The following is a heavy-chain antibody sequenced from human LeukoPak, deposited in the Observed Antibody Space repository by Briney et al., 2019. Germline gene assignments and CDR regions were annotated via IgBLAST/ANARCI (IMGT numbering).Heavy chain of an antibody. V-gene: IGHV3-21*01. CDR3: ASSAFLTIMFGGPSGHF. J-gene: IGHJ4*02. D-gene: IGHD3-16*01. CDR2: ITSTSSSK. Sequence: PGGSLRLSCAASGFSFSRFGLHWVRQAPGKGLEWVASITSTSSSKYYADLVTGRFTISRDNAKSSLFLQMNSLRAEDTAVYYCASSAFLTIMFGGPSGHFWGQGTLVTVSS. CDR1: GFSFSRFG.